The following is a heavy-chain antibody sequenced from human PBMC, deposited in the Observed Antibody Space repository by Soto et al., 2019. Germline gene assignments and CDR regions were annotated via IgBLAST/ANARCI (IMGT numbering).Heavy chain of an antibody. Sequence: GGSLRLSCAASGFTFDDYAMHWVRQAPGKGLEWVSGISWNSGSIGYADSVEGRFTISRDNAKNSLYLQMNSLRAEDTALYYCAKDTGTMVRGVISLPGYWGQGTLVTVSS. J-gene: IGHJ4*02. V-gene: IGHV3-9*01. CDR1: GFTFDDYA. D-gene: IGHD3-10*01. CDR2: ISWNSGSI. CDR3: AKDTGTMVRGVISLPGY.